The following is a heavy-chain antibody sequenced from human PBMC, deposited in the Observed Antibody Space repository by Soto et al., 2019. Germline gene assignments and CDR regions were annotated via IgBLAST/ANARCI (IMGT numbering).Heavy chain of an antibody. CDR1: GFTFSSYG. CDR2: ISYDGSNK. V-gene: IGHV3-30*18. D-gene: IGHD6-19*01. CDR3: AKVISGWYMNYYYGMDV. Sequence: GGSLRLSCAASGFTFSSYGMHWVRQAPGKGLEWVAVISYDGSNKYYADSVKGRFTISRDNSKNTLYLQMNSLRAEDTAVYYCAKVISGWYMNYYYGMDVWGQGTTVTVSS. J-gene: IGHJ6*02.